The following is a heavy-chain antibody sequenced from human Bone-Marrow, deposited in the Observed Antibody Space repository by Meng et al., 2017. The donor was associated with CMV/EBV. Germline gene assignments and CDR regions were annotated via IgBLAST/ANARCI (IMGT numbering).Heavy chain of an antibody. CDR2: ISAYNGNT. Sequence: ASVKVSCKASGYTFTSYGISWVRQAPGQGLEWMGWISAYNGNTNYAQKLQGRVTMTTDTSTSTAYMELSSLRSEDTAVYYCARVPTRTTVTTFDFWGQGTLATVSS. J-gene: IGHJ4*02. D-gene: IGHD4-11*01. CDR1: GYTFTSYG. V-gene: IGHV1-18*01. CDR3: ARVPTRTTVTTFDF.